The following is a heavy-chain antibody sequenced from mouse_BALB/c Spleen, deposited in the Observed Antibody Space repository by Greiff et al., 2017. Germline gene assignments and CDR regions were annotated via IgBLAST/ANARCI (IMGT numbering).Heavy chain of an antibody. CDR1: GYTFTSYW. V-gene: IGHV1S127*01. Sequence: VQLQQPGAELVKPGASVKMSCKASGYTFTSYWMHWVKQRPGQGLEWIGTIDPSDSYTSYNQKFKGKATLTVDTSSSTAYMQLSSLTSEDSAVYYCTRRDYYGHWYFDVWGAGTTVTVSS. CDR2: IDPSDSYT. CDR3: TRRDYYGHWYFDV. D-gene: IGHD1-2*01. J-gene: IGHJ1*01.